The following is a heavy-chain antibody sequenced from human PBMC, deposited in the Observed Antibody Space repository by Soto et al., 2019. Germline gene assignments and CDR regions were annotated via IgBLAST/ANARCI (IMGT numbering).Heavy chain of an antibody. J-gene: IGHJ6*03. Sequence: EVQLLESGGGLVQPGGSLRLSCAASGFSFSTYAMTWVRQAPGKGLEWVSTITPSGGNTYYADSVKVRFTITRDNSEKTLFLHMNSLRAEDTAVYYCVGRYCPNGVCYTNFYYYMDIWGEGTSVTVSS. CDR2: ITPSGGNT. V-gene: IGHV3-23*01. CDR1: GFSFSTYA. CDR3: VGRYCPNGVCYTNFYYYMDI. D-gene: IGHD2-8*01.